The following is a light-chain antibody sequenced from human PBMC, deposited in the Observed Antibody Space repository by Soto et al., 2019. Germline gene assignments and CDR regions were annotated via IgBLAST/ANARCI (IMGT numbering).Light chain of an antibody. Sequence: QSALTQPASVSWSPGQSITISCTGTSSDVGGYNYVSWYQQHPGKAPKLMIYEVSNRPSGVSNRFSGSKSGNTASLTISGLQAEYEADYYCSSYTSSSTRVLGGGTKLTVL. J-gene: IGLJ3*02. CDR3: SSYTSSSTRV. V-gene: IGLV2-14*01. CDR2: EVS. CDR1: SSDVGGYNY.